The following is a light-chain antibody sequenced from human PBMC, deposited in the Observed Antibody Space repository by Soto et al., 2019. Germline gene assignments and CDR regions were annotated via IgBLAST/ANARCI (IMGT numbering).Light chain of an antibody. CDR3: QSYDSSLSGSV. CDR1: SPNIGAGYD. CDR2: GNS. V-gene: IGLV1-40*01. Sequence: QAVVTQPPSVSGAPGQRVTISCTGSSPNIGAGYDVHWYQQLPGTAPKLLIYGNSNRPSGVPDRFSGSKSGTSASLAITGLQAEDEADYYCQSYDSSLSGSVFGGGTKLTVL. J-gene: IGLJ2*01.